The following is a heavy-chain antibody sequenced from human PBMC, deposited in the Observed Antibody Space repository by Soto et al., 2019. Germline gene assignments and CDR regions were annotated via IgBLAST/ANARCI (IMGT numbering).Heavy chain of an antibody. CDR1: GYSFTSYW. CDR2: IYPGDSDT. Sequence: PGESLKISCKGSGYSFTSYWIGWVRQMPGKGLEWMGIIYPGDSDTRYSPSFQGQVTISADKSISTAYLQWSSLKASDTAMYYCARLFGRYCSSTSCSQYYYYGMDVWGQGTTVTVS. D-gene: IGHD2-2*01. CDR3: ARLFGRYCSSTSCSQYYYYGMDV. J-gene: IGHJ6*02. V-gene: IGHV5-51*01.